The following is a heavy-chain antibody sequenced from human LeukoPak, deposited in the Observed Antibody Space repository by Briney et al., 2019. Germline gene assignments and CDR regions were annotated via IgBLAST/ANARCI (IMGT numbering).Heavy chain of an antibody. CDR1: GFTFSRYW. CDR3: ARDAPYYMDV. CDR2: IKQDGSEK. J-gene: IGHJ6*03. V-gene: IGHV3-7*01. Sequence: GGSLRLSCAASGFTFSRYWMSWVRQAPGKGLEWVANIKQDGSEKYYVDSVRGRFTISRDNAKNSLYLQMNSLRAEDTAVYYCARDAPYYMDVWGKGTTVTVSS.